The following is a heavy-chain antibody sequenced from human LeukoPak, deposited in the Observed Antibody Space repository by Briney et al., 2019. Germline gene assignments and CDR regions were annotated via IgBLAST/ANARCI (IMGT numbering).Heavy chain of an antibody. J-gene: IGHJ6*02. V-gene: IGHV4-34*01. CDR2: INHSGST. Sequence: SETLSLTCAVYGGSFSGYYWSWIRQPPVKGLEWIGEINHSGSTNYNPSLKSRVTISVDTSKNQFSLKLSSVTAADTAVYYCARGLGYGSVYYYYGMDVWGQGTTVTVSS. D-gene: IGHD3-10*01. CDR1: GGSFSGYY. CDR3: ARGLGYGSVYYYYGMDV.